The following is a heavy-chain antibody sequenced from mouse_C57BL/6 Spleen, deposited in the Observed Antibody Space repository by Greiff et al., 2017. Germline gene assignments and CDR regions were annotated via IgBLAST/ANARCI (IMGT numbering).Heavy chain of an antibody. J-gene: IGHJ4*01. D-gene: IGHD2-4*01. V-gene: IGHV3-6*01. Sequence: VQLQQSGPGLVKPSQSLSLTCSVTGYSITSGYYWNWIRQFPGNKLEWMGYIRYDGGTNYTPSLKNRISITRATSRNQLFLKLNSVTTEDTATYYCAREGDYDYDGYAMDYWGQGTSVTVSS. CDR3: AREGDYDYDGYAMDY. CDR1: GYSITSGYY. CDR2: IRYDGGT.